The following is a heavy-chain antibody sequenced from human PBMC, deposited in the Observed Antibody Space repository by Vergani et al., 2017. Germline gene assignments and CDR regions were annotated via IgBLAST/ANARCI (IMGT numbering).Heavy chain of an antibody. J-gene: IGHJ1*01. CDR2: IRYDGTKR. V-gene: IGHV3-30*02. D-gene: IGHD3-22*01. CDR3: TKAGQYDSDNFHDS. CDR1: GFTFRIYG. Sequence: QVQPVESGGGVVQPGGSLRLYCIASGFTFRIYGMHWVRQAPGKGLEWVAFIRYDGTKRFYGDSVKGRFTISRDNSQTTVFLQMNSLRADDSAVYYCTKAGQYDSDNFHDSWGQGALVTVAS.